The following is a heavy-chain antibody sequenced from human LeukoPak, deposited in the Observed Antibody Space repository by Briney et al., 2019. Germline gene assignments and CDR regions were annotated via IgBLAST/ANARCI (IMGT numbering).Heavy chain of an antibody. Sequence: GGSLRLSCAASGFTFSSYAMHWVRQAPGKGLEWVAVISYDGSNKYYADSVKGRFTISRDNSKNTLYLQMNSLRAEDMAVYYCARESGSSRFFDHWGQGTLVTVSS. D-gene: IGHD6-6*01. CDR1: GFTFSSYA. V-gene: IGHV3-30-3*01. J-gene: IGHJ4*02. CDR2: ISYDGSNK. CDR3: ARESGSSRFFDH.